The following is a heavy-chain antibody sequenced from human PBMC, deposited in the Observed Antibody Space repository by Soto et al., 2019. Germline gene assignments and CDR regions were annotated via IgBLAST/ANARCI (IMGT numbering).Heavy chain of an antibody. Sequence: GESLKISCKGSGYSFTSYWISWVRQMPGKGLEWMGRIDPSDSYTNYSPSFQGHVTISADKSISTAYLQWSSLKASDTAMYYCARRVKYSGNYYYYYGMDVWGQGTTVTVSS. CDR2: IDPSDSYT. CDR3: ARRVKYSGNYYYYYGMDV. CDR1: GYSFTSYW. D-gene: IGHD1-26*01. J-gene: IGHJ6*02. V-gene: IGHV5-10-1*01.